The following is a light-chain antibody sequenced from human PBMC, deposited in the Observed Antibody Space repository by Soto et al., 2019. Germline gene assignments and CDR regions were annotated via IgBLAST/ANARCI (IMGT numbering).Light chain of an antibody. V-gene: IGKV2-28*01. Sequence: DIVMTQYPLSLPVTPGEPASISCRTSQSLLHSNGYNYLDWYLQKPGQSPQLLIYLGSNQASGVPDRFSGSGSGTDFTLKISRVEAEDVGVYYCMQALQTRTFGQGSKADIK. CDR2: LGS. J-gene: IGKJ1*01. CDR1: QSLLHSNGYNY. CDR3: MQALQTRT.